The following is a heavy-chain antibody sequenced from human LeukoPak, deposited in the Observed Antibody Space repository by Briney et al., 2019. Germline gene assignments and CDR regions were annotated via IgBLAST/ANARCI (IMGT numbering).Heavy chain of an antibody. CDR3: ARDPYSSSWYDH. CDR1: GGTFSSYA. J-gene: IGHJ5*02. V-gene: IGHV1-69*13. CDR2: IIPIFGTA. Sequence: RASVNVSCKASGGTFSSYAISWVRQAPGQGLDWMGGIIPIFGTANYAQKFQGRVTITADESTSTAYMELSSLRSEDTAVYYCARDPYSSSWYDHWGQGTLVTVSS. D-gene: IGHD6-13*01.